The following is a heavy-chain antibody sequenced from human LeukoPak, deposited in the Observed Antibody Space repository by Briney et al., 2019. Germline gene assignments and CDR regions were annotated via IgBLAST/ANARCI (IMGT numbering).Heavy chain of an antibody. CDR2: TYYRSKWYN. V-gene: IGHV6-1*01. J-gene: IGHJ4*02. Sequence: SQTLSLTCAISGDSVSSNSAAWNWIRQSPSRGLEWLGRTYYRSKWYNDYAVSVKSRITINPDTSKNQFSLQLNSVTPEDTAVYYCARADSYYYDSSGYYYVEYYFDYWGQGILVTVSS. CDR3: ARADSYYYDSSGYYYVEYYFDY. D-gene: IGHD3-22*01. CDR1: GDSVSSNSAA.